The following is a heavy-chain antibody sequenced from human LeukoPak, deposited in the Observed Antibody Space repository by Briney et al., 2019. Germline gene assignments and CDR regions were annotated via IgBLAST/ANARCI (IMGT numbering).Heavy chain of an antibody. D-gene: IGHD3-22*01. V-gene: IGHV3-30-3*01. CDR1: GFTFSTYA. CDR2: ISYDGSNK. J-gene: IGHJ1*01. Sequence: PGRSLRLSCAASGFTFSTYAMHWVRQAPGKGLEWVALISYDGSNKYYADSVKGRFTISRDNPKNTLNLQMNSLRAEDTAVYYCARGGYYDSSGYYYVGYFHHWGQGTLVTVSS. CDR3: ARGGYYDSSGYYYVGYFHH.